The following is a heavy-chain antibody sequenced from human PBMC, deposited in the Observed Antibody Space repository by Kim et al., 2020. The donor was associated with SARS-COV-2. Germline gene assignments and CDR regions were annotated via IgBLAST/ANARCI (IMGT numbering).Heavy chain of an antibody. CDR3: AREGGSSSTHLDY. D-gene: IGHD2-2*01. Sequence: SETLSLTCSVSGGSISTYYWSWLRQPPGKGLEWIGYVYYSGSTNYNPSLKSRVTMSVDTSNNQFSLNLTSVTAAATAVYYCAREGGSSSTHLDYWGQGTL. CDR2: VYYSGST. CDR1: GGSISTYY. J-gene: IGHJ4*02. V-gene: IGHV4-59*01.